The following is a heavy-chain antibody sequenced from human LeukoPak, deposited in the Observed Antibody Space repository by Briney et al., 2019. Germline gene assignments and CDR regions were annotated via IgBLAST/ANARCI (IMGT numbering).Heavy chain of an antibody. V-gene: IGHV3-21*01. CDR2: ISSRSSYI. J-gene: IGHJ6*04. Sequence: PGGSLRLSCAASGFTFSTYTMNWVRQAPGKGLEWVSSISSRSSYIYYADSVKGRFTISRDNAKNSPYLQMNSLRAEDTAVYYCAELGLTMIGGVWGKGTTVTISS. CDR3: AELGLTMIGGV. D-gene: IGHD3-10*02. CDR1: GFTFSTYT.